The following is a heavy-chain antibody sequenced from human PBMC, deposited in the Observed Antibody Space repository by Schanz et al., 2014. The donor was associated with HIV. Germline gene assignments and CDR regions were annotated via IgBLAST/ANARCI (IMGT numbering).Heavy chain of an antibody. CDR3: ARGPYGGMDV. J-gene: IGHJ6*02. Sequence: QVQLVQSGAEVKKPGSSVKVSCKASGGTFSSHAISWVRQAPGQGLEWMGWMNPDSGNTGYAQKFQGRVTMTRNTSKSTAYMELTSLRSEDSAIYYCARGPYGGMDVWGQGTTVTVSS. V-gene: IGHV1-8*01. CDR2: MNPDSGNT. D-gene: IGHD4-17*01. CDR1: GGTFSSHA.